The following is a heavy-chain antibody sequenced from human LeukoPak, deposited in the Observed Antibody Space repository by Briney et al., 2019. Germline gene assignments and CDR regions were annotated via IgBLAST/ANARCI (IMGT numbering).Heavy chain of an antibody. Sequence: SETLSLTCTVSGGSISSGGYYWSWIRQPPGKGLEWIGYIYHSGSTYYNPSLKSRVTISVGKSKNQFSVQLTSVTAADTAVYYCAREVPYNLDHWGRGTLVTVSS. J-gene: IGHJ4*02. CDR2: IYHSGST. D-gene: IGHD1-1*01. CDR1: GGSISSGGYY. V-gene: IGHV4-30-2*01. CDR3: AREVPYNLDH.